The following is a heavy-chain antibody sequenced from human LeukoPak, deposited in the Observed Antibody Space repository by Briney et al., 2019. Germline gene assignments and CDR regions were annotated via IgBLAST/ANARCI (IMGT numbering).Heavy chain of an antibody. D-gene: IGHD5-18*01. J-gene: IGHJ4*02. V-gene: IGHV1-2*02. CDR2: INPNSGGT. Sequence: ASVKVSCKASGYTFTGYYMHWVRQAPGQGLEWMGWINPNSGGTNYAQKFQGRVTMTRDTSISTAYMELSRLRSDDTAAYYCAARGARGYSYGPTLYYFDYWGQGTLVTVSS. CDR3: AARGARGYSYGPTLYYFDY. CDR1: GYTFTGYY.